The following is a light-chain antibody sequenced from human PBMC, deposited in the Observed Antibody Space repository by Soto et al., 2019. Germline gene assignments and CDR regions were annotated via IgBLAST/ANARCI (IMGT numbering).Light chain of an antibody. J-gene: IGLJ3*02. Sequence: QSALTQPASVSGSPGQSITISCTGTSSDVGGYNRVSWYQQHPDKAPNLLIYDVNKRPSGISNHFSGSKSGNTASLTISGLPAEDEADYYCCSYAGGSSWVFGGGTKLTVL. V-gene: IGLV2-23*02. CDR1: SSDVGGYNR. CDR3: CSYAGGSSWV. CDR2: DVN.